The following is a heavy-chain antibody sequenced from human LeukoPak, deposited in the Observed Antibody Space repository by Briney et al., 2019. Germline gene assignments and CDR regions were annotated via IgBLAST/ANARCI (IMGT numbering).Heavy chain of an antibody. CDR2: ISAYNGNT. CDR1: GYTFTSYG. Sequence: PRASVKVSCKASGYTFTSYGISWVRQAPGQGLEWMGWISAYNGNTNYAQKLQGRVTMTTDTSTSTAYMELRSLRSDDTAVYYCAITIIPPYYYYMDVWGKGTTVTVSS. V-gene: IGHV1-18*01. CDR3: AITIIPPYYYYMDV. D-gene: IGHD1-14*01. J-gene: IGHJ6*03.